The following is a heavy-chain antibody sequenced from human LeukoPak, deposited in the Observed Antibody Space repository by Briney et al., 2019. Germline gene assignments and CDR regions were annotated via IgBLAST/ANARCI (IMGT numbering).Heavy chain of an antibody. V-gene: IGHV4-39*01. J-gene: IGHJ4*02. CDR3: ARRARISIAVAGYFDY. CDR2: IYYSGST. D-gene: IGHD6-19*01. Sequence: SETLSLTCTVSGCSISSSSYYWGWIRQPPGKGLEWIGSIYYSGSTYYNPSLNTRVTISVDTSTNQFSLKLSSVTAADTAVYYCARRARISIAVAGYFDYRGQGTLVTVSS. CDR1: GCSISSSSYY.